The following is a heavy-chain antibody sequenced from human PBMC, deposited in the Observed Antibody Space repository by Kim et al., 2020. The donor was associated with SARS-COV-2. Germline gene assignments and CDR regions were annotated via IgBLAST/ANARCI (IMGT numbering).Heavy chain of an antibody. V-gene: IGHV4-59*01. J-gene: IGHJ4*02. CDR2: IYYTGKT. CDR3: AREEHDVTLGYYFDK. Sequence: SETLSLTCDVSGGSMNRYYWSWFRQPPGKGLEWIGYIYYTGKTDYSPSLQGRVTLSLDTSKNQFSLKLTSVTAADTAIYYCAREEHDVTLGYYFDKWGQG. D-gene: IGHD3-22*01. CDR1: GGSMNRYY.